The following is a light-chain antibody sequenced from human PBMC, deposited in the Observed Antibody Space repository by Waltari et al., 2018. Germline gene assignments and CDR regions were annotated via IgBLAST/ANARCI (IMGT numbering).Light chain of an antibody. CDR3: QQYYTAPYT. V-gene: IGKV4-1*01. J-gene: IGKJ2*01. Sequence: DIGITQAPDFLGVSLGEKANINLQSNQSLLYNSNKKNYLAWYQQKPGQPLKLFFYWASSRESGVPDRFSGSGSGTDFTLTIGSLQAEDVAVYYCQQYYTAPYTFGQGSKLEIK. CDR1: QSLLYNSNKKNY. CDR2: WAS.